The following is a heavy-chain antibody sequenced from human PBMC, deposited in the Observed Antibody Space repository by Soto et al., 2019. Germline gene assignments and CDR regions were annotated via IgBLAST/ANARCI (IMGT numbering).Heavy chain of an antibody. CDR1: GFTFSNYG. CDR2: ISYHGSDK. D-gene: IGHD4-17*01. V-gene: IGHV3-30*18. CDR3: AKDHLTTTVTTVGY. J-gene: IGHJ4*02. Sequence: ESGGGVVQPGRSLRLSCAASGFTFSNYGMHWVRQAPGKGLEWVAVISYHGSDKYYADSVKGRFTISRDNSKNTLYLQMDSLRAEDTDVYYCAKDHLTTTVTTVGYWGQGTLVTVSS.